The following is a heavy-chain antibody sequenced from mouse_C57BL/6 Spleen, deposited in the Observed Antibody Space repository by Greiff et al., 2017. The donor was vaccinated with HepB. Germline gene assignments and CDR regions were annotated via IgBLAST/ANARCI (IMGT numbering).Heavy chain of an antibody. CDR2: INPYNGGT. D-gene: IGHD2-5*01. CDR1: GYTFTDYY. J-gene: IGHJ2*01. CDR3: ARDSNSYYFDY. V-gene: IGHV1-19*01. Sequence: VQLKQSGPVLVKPGASVKMSCKASGYTFTDYYMNWVKQSHGKSLEWIGVINPYNGGTSYNQKFKGKATLTVDKSSSTAYMELNSLTSEDSAVYYCARDSNSYYFDYWGQGTTLTVSS.